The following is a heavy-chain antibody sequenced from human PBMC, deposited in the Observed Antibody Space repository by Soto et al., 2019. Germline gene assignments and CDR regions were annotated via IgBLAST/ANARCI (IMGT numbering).Heavy chain of an antibody. CDR1: GGTFSSYT. V-gene: IGHV1-69*01. J-gene: IGHJ4*02. Sequence: QVQLVQSGAEVKKPGSSVTVSCKASGGTFSSYTISWVRQAPGQGLEWMAGISPIFGTPIYAQKFQDRVTITADDSTMTAYMERNRRTSEDTAVYYCARVVVGSRLSLDYWGQGTLVTISS. CDR3: ARVVVGSRLSLDY. CDR2: ISPIFGTP. D-gene: IGHD1-26*01.